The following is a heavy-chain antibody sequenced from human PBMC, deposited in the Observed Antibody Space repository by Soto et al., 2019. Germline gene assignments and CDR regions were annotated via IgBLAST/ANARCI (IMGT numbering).Heavy chain of an antibody. CDR1: GYIFTTYS. CDR2: INTYNGKT. D-gene: IGHD2-2*01. V-gene: IGHV1-18*04. Sequence: QVQLVQSGAEVKKPGASVKVSCKTSGYIFTTYSIAWVRQAPGQGLEWMGWINTYNGKTHYAQKFQGRVSVTAEPSTGTVYMELRSLTSDDTAVYYCARGPQTSDFWGQGPLVTVSS. J-gene: IGHJ4*02. CDR3: ARGPQTSDF.